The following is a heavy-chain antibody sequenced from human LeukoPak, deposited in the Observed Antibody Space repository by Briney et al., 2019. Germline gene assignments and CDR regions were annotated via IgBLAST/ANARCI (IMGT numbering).Heavy chain of an antibody. CDR2: NYYSGNT. CDR1: GASINTYY. J-gene: IGHJ6*03. Sequence: PSETLSLTCTVSGASINTYYWTWIRQAPGKGLEWIAFNYYSGNTDYNPSLKSRATMSLDTSKNQFSLNLTSMTAADTAIYYRARAIILRGAYYMDVWDKGTTVTVSS. CDR3: ARAIILRGAYYMDV. D-gene: IGHD3-10*01. V-gene: IGHV4-59*13.